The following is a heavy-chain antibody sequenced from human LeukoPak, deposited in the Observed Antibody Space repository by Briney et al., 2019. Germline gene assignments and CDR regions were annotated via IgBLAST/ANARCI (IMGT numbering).Heavy chain of an antibody. V-gene: IGHV3-30*18. D-gene: IGHD6-13*01. CDR3: AKDRETTASGTFDY. J-gene: IGHJ4*02. CDR1: GFTFSSYG. CDR2: ISYDGSNK. Sequence: PGGSLRLSCAASGFTFSSYGMHWVRQAPGKGLEWVAVISYDGSNKYYADSVKARFTISRDNSNNTLFLQMNNLRADDTAVYYCAKDRETTASGTFDYWGQGALVTGSS.